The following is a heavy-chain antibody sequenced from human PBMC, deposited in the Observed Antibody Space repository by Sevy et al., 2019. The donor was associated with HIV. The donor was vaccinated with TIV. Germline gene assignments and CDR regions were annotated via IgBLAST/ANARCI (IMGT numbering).Heavy chain of an antibody. Sequence: SETLSLTCTVSGGSITSLYWNWIRQPPGKGLEWIANIYYNGHINYNPSLKSRVTLSLDTSKHQCSLRLRSVTAADTAMYYCAGENAWGRGYSWGQGTLVTVSS. CDR1: GGSITSLY. D-gene: IGHD1-26*01. CDR3: AGENAWGRGYS. V-gene: IGHV4-59*08. CDR2: IYYNGHI. J-gene: IGHJ4*02.